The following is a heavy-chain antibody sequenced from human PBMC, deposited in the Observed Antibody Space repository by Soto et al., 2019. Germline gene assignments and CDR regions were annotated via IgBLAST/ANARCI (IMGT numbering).Heavy chain of an antibody. CDR1: GFTFSSYS. J-gene: IGHJ6*03. CDR2: ISSSSSTI. CDR3: ARAEYQLLGRQMNYYYYYYMDC. D-gene: IGHD2-2*01. V-gene: IGHV3-48*01. Sequence: PGGSLRLSCAASGFTFSSYSMNWVRQAPGKGLEWVSYISSSSSTIYYADSVKGRFTISRDNAKNSLYLQMNSLRAEDTAVYYCARAEYQLLGRQMNYYYYYYMDCWGKGTTVTVSS.